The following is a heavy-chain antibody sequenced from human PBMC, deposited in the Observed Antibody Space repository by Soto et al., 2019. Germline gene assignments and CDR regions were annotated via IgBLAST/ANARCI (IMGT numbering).Heavy chain of an antibody. V-gene: IGHV5-51*01. CDR3: ARWYSSGLYYLDY. D-gene: IGHD6-19*01. J-gene: IGHJ4*02. Sequence: PGESLKISCKGSGYSFTSYWIAWVRQMPGKALECMGIIYPGDSDTRYSPSFQGQVTISADKSTSTAYLQWSSLKASDTAMYYCARWYSSGLYYLDYWGQGMLVTVSS. CDR1: GYSFTSYW. CDR2: IYPGDSDT.